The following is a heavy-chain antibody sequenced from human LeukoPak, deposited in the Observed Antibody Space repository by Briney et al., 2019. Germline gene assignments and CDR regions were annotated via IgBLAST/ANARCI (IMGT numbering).Heavy chain of an antibody. J-gene: IGHJ4*02. D-gene: IGHD3-22*01. CDR1: GFTFSTYI. CDR2: ISSSDNYI. Sequence: GGSLRLSCAASGFTFSTYIMNWVRQAPGKGLEWVSSISSSDNYIYSADSVKGRFTISRDNARNSLYLQMSSLRAEDTAVYYCAKGDYYDLDYWGQGTLVTVSS. CDR3: AKGDYYDLDY. V-gene: IGHV3-21*04.